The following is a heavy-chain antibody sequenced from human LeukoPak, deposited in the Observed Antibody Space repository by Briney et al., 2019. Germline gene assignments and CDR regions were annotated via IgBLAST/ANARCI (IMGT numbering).Heavy chain of an antibody. CDR1: GFTVSSNY. D-gene: IGHD1-26*01. Sequence: GGSLRLSCAASGFTVSSNYMSWVRQAPGKGLEWVSLIYNGGSTYYADSVKGRFTISRDNSKNTLYLHMNRLRAEDTAVYYCARGGILWELGFDIWGQGTMVTVSS. CDR3: ARGGILWELGFDI. J-gene: IGHJ3*02. V-gene: IGHV3-53*01. CDR2: IYNGGST.